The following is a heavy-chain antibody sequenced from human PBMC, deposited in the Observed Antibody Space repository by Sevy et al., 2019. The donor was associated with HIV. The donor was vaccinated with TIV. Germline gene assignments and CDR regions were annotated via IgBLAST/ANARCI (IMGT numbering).Heavy chain of an antibody. CDR3: AKDQGYYYDSSGAGYYYYGMDV. J-gene: IGHJ6*02. CDR2: ISYDGSNK. V-gene: IGHV3-30*18. CDR1: GFTFSSYG. Sequence: GGSLRLSCAASGFTFSSYGMHWVRQAPGKGLEWVAVISYDGSNKYYADSVKGRFTISRDNSKNTLYLQMNSLRAEDTAVYYCAKDQGYYYDSSGAGYYYYGMDVWRQGTTVTVSS. D-gene: IGHD3-22*01.